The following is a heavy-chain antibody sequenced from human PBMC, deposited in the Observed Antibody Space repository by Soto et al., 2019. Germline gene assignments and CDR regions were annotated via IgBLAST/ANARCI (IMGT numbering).Heavy chain of an antibody. CDR3: AADSSGSTADYYYYYGMDV. CDR1: GGTFSSYA. Sequence: QVQLVQSGAEVKKPGSSVKVSCKASGGTFSSYAISWVRQAPGQGLEWMGGIIPIFGTANYAQKFQGRVTMTTDTSTSTAYMELRSLRSDDTAVYYCAADSSGSTADYYYYYGMDVWGQGTMVTVSS. V-gene: IGHV1-69*06. D-gene: IGHD3-22*01. CDR2: IIPIFGTA. J-gene: IGHJ6*02.